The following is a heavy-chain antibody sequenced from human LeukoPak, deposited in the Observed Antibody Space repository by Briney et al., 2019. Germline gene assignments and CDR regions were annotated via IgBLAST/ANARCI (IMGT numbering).Heavy chain of an antibody. Sequence: GGSLRLSCAASGFTFSDYYMSWTRQAPGKGLEWVSYISSSGSTIYYADSVKGRFTISRDNAKNSLYLQMNSLRAEDTAVYYCARGAPVAAAINARFDPWGREPWSPSPQ. D-gene: IGHD2-15*01. CDR3: ARGAPVAAAINARFDP. J-gene: IGHJ5*02. CDR1: GFTFSDYY. CDR2: ISSSGSTI. V-gene: IGHV3-11*01.